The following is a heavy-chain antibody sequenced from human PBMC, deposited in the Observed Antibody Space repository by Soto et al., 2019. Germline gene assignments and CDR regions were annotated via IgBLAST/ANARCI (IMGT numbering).Heavy chain of an antibody. V-gene: IGHV3-30*18. J-gene: IGHJ6*02. CDR2: ISYDGSNK. CDR3: AKDRMVRQLAPYYYYYGMDV. Sequence: QPGGSLRLSCAASGFTFSSYGMHWVRQAPGKGLEWVAVISYDGSNKYYADSVKGRFTISRDNSKNTLYLQMNSLRAEDTAVYYCAKDRMVRQLAPYYYYYGMDVWGQGTTVTVSS. D-gene: IGHD6-13*01. CDR1: GFTFSSYG.